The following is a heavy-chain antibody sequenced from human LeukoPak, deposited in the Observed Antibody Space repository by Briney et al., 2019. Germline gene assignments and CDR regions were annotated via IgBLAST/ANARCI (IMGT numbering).Heavy chain of an antibody. CDR2: ISTSGSYI. CDR3: ATDLIHYYASGAKT. Sequence: GGSLRLSCAASGLTFSNYNMNWVRQAPGKGLEWVSSISTSGSYIYYANLMKGRFTISRDNAKNSLYLQMNSLRVEDSAVYYCATDLIHYYASGAKTWGQGTLVTVSS. CDR1: GLTFSNYN. D-gene: IGHD3-10*01. V-gene: IGHV3-21*01. J-gene: IGHJ5*02.